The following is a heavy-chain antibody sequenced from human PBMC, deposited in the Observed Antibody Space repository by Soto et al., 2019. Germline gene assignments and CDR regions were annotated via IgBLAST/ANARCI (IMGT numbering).Heavy chain of an antibody. CDR2: IYSSGNT. CDR1: GGTISGYY. CDR3: ARGQRFSDWFDP. J-gene: IGHJ5*02. D-gene: IGHD3-3*01. Sequence: SVTLSLTCSVSGGTISGYYWTWIRQPAGKGLEWIGRIYSSGNTKYNPSLQSRVTMSLDTSNNQFSLRLTSVTAADTAVYYCARGQRFSDWFDPWGQGTLVTVS. V-gene: IGHV4-4*07.